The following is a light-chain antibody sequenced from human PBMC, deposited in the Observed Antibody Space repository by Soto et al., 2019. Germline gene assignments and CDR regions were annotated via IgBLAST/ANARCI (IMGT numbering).Light chain of an antibody. Sequence: DIQINQSPATLSASVGDRVTITCRASQGISSSLAWYQQKPGKAPKLLIYDASSLQIGVPSRFSGSGSGTEFTLIISGLQPADFATYYCQQYDTYPLTFGGGTKVDIK. J-gene: IGKJ4*01. CDR3: QQYDTYPLT. CDR2: DAS. CDR1: QGISSS. V-gene: IGKV1-5*01.